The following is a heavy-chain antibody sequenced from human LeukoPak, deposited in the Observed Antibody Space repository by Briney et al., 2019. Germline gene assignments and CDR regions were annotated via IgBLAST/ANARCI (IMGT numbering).Heavy chain of an antibody. CDR3: NSRGMTLGGSPDAFDI. Sequence: PGGSLRLSCAASGFTFRSYDMHWVRQATGKGLEWVSGIGTAGEIYYPGSVKGRFTISRDNAKNSLYLQMNSLKTEDTAVYYCNSRGMTLGGSPDAFDIWGQGTMVTVSS. CDR2: IGTAGEI. CDR1: GFTFRSYD. J-gene: IGHJ3*02. D-gene: IGHD3-16*01. V-gene: IGHV3-13*01.